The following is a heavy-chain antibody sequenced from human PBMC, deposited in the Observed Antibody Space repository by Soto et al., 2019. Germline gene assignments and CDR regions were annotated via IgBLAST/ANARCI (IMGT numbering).Heavy chain of an antibody. Sequence: GASVKVSCKASGGTFSSYAISWVRQAPGQGLEWMGGIIPIFGTANYAQKFQGRVTITADESTSTAYMELSSLRSEDTAVYYCARGITMVRGVITDSPKHFDYWGQGTLVTVSS. CDR3: ARGITMVRGVITDSPKHFDY. CDR1: GGTFSSYA. D-gene: IGHD3-10*01. J-gene: IGHJ4*02. CDR2: IIPIFGTA. V-gene: IGHV1-69*13.